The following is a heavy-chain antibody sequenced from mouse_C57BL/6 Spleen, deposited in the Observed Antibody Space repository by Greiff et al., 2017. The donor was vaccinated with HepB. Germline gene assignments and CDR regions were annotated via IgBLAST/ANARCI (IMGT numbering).Heavy chain of an antibody. CDR3: AGTTVVAKADY. CDR1: GYTFTSYG. V-gene: IGHV1-81*01. J-gene: IGHJ2*01. Sequence: LVESGAELARPGASVKLSCKASGYTFTSYGISWVKQRTGQGLEWIGEIYPRSGNTYYNEKFKGKATLTADKSSSTAYMELRSLTSEDSAVYFCAGTTVVAKADYWGQGTTLTVSS. CDR2: IYPRSGNT. D-gene: IGHD1-1*01.